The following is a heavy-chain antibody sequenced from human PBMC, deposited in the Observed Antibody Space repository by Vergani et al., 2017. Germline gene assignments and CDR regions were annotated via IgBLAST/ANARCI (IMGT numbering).Heavy chain of an antibody. J-gene: IGHJ3*02. Sequence: EVQLLESGGGLVQPGGSLRLSCEASGFTFIMHAMHWVRQAPGKGLEWVSSISWNSDSIGYADSVKGRFTISRDNAKNSLYLQMNSLKTEDTALYYCAKVDILGAFDIWGQGTMVTISS. V-gene: IGHV3-9*01. CDR1: GFTFIMHA. CDR3: AKVDILGAFDI. CDR2: ISWNSDSI. D-gene: IGHD2-15*01.